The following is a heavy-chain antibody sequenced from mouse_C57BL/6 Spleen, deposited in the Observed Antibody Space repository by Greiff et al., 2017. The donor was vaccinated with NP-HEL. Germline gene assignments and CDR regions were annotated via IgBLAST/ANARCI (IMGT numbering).Heavy chain of an antibody. J-gene: IGHJ4*01. V-gene: IGHV1-69*01. Sequence: VQLQQSGAELVMPGASVKLSCKASGYTFTSYWMHWVKQRPGQGLEWIGEIDPSDSYTNYNQKFKGKSTLTVDKSSSTAYMQLSSLTSEDSAVYYCALLLRFYAMDYWGQGTSVTVSS. CDR2: IDPSDSYT. CDR1: GYTFTSYW. D-gene: IGHD1-1*01. CDR3: ALLLRFYAMDY.